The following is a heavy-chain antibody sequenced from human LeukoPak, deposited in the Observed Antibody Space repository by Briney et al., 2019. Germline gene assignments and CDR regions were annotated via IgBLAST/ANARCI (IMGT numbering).Heavy chain of an antibody. CDR3: ARGPDRSGYPPGDWFDP. V-gene: IGHV1-3*01. J-gene: IGHJ5*02. CDR1: GYTFTGYY. CDR2: INVGNGNT. Sequence: ASVKVSCKASGYTFTGYYMHWVRQAPGQRLEWMGWINVGNGNTKYSQEFQGRVTITRDTSASTAYMDLSSLRSEDTAVYYCARGPDRSGYPPGDWFDPWGQGTLVTVSS. D-gene: IGHD3-22*01.